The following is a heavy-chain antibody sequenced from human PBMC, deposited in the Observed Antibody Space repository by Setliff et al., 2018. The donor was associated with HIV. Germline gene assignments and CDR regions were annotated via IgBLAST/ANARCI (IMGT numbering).Heavy chain of an antibody. V-gene: IGHV3-30*04. CDR2: ITFDGGLK. Sequence: AGGSLRLSCAASGFTFNNYALHWVRQAPGKGLEWVALITFDGGLKHYADSVRGRFTISRDNSKKMLYLQMNSMRVEVTAVYYCARVRQQSGWFGLGSWGQGTLVTVSS. D-gene: IGHD6-19*01. CDR3: ARVRQQSGWFGLGS. CDR1: GFTFNNYA. J-gene: IGHJ4*02.